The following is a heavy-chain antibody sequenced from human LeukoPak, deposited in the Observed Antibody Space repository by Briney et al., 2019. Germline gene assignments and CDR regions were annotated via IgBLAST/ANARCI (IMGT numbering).Heavy chain of an antibody. J-gene: IGHJ3*02. D-gene: IGHD2-2*01. V-gene: IGHV3-21*01. CDR2: ISTSSIYI. CDR1: GFTFSSYS. CDR3: ARGHGVVAASDDAFDI. Sequence: PGGSLRLSCAASGFTFSSYSMNWVRHAPRKGLEWGSSISTSSIYIYYADSTKGRFSISRDNAKKSLYLQMKSLRAEDTAVYDCARGHGVVAASDDAFDIWGQGTMVTVSS.